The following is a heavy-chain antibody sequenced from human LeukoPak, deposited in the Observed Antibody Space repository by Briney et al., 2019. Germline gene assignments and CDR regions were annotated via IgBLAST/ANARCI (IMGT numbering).Heavy chain of an antibody. CDR3: ARLYDYSNYSYDQNWFDP. D-gene: IGHD4-11*01. V-gene: IGHV1-8*01. CDR1: GYTFTSYV. Sequence: ASVKVSCKASGYTFTSYVINWVLQATGQGLEWMGWMNPNSGNTGYAQKFQGRLTMTRNTSISTAYMELSSLRSEDTAVYYCARLYDYSNYSYDQNWFDPWGQGTLVTVSS. J-gene: IGHJ5*02. CDR2: MNPNSGNT.